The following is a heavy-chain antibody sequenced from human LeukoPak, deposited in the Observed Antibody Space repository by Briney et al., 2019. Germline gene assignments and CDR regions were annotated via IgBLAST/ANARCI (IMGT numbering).Heavy chain of an antibody. V-gene: IGHV2-70*01. CDR3: ARGSSHGFDY. Sequence: SGPALVKPTQTLTLTCTFSGFSLTTSGMCVSWIRQPPGKALEWLALIAWDDDKSYSTSLKTRLNISKDTSKNPVVLTTTNMDPVDTATYYCARGSSHGFDYWGQGTLVTVSS. J-gene: IGHJ4*02. CDR2: IAWDDDK. CDR1: GFSLTTSGMC.